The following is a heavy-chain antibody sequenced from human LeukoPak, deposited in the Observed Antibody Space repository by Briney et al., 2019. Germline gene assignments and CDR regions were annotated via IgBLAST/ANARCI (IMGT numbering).Heavy chain of an antibody. V-gene: IGHV3-48*02. CDR2: ISGTSSLI. CDR1: GFTFSTYS. D-gene: IGHD3-3*01. J-gene: IGHJ4*02. CDR3: VRDQFFSFDY. Sequence: GGSLRLSCAASGFTFSTYSMNWVRQAPGKGLEWVSYISGTSSLIYYADSVKGRFTISRDNAKNSLYLQMNGLSDEDTAVYYCVRDQFFSFDYWGQGTLATVSS.